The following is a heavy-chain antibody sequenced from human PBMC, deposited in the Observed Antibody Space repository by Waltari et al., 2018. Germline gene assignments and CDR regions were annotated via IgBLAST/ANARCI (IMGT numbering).Heavy chain of an antibody. D-gene: IGHD2-21*01. CDR1: GESFSGHF. Sequence: QVQLHQWGAGLLKPSETLSLPCAVSGESFSGHFWSWIRQSPGKGLEWVGAIHYSGSTNYNPSLKSRLSLSVDTTKKQFSLRLTSVTAADTGVYFCARYGEVPPNYFFDYWGQGTLVTVSS. CDR3: ARYGEVPPNYFFDY. V-gene: IGHV4-34*01. J-gene: IGHJ4*01. CDR2: IHYSGST.